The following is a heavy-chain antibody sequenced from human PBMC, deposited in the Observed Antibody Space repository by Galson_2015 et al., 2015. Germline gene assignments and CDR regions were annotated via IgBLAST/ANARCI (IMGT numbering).Heavy chain of an antibody. D-gene: IGHD2-8*01. Sequence: SLRLSCASSGFTFSTYAMSWVRQAPGKGLEWVSVISGSAVHTYYADSVKGRFTISRDHSKNTLYLQMNSLRAEDTAIYYCAKNWGMYYYYTMDVWGKGTTVTVSS. V-gene: IGHV3-23*01. CDR3: AKNWGMYYYYTMDV. J-gene: IGHJ6*03. CDR1: GFTFSTYA. CDR2: ISGSAVHT.